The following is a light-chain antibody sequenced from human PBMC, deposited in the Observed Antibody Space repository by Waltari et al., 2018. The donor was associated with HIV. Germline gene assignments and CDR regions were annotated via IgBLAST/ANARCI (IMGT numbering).Light chain of an antibody. Sequence: QSVLTQPPSVSGPPGQRVTISCSGGRSNIGSGYDVHWYQQFPGTAPKVLIYANTNRPSGVPDRFSGSKAGYSASLVITGLQAEDDADYYCQSYDSSLSGCVFGGGTKLTVL. V-gene: IGLV1-40*01. CDR3: QSYDSSLSGCV. J-gene: IGLJ3*02. CDR1: RSNIGSGYD. CDR2: ANT.